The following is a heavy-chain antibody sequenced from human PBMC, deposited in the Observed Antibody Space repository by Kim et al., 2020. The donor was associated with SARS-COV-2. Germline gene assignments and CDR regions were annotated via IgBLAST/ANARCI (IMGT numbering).Heavy chain of an antibody. CDR3: AGIGTGTDYYMDV. CDR1: GYTFTGYY. D-gene: IGHD1-7*01. J-gene: IGHJ6*03. V-gene: IGHV1-2*06. Sequence: ASVKVSCKASGYTFTGYYMHWVRQAPGQGLEWMGRINPNSGGTNYAQKFQGRVTMTRDTSISTAYMELSRLRSDDTAVYYCAGIGTGTDYYMDVWGKGTTVTVSS. CDR2: INPNSGGT.